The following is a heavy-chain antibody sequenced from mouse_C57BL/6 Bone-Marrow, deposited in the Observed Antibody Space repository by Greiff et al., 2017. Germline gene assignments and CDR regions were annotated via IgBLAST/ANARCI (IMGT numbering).Heavy chain of an antibody. V-gene: IGHV1-82*01. J-gene: IGHJ3*01. CDR3: ARERRKGYYLAWFAY. Sequence: VQLQESGPELVKPGASVKISCKASGYAFSSSWMNWVQQRPGKGLEWIGRIYPGDGDTNYTGKFKGKATLTADNSSSTAYMQLSSLTSEDSAVYFCARERRKGYYLAWFAYWGQGTLVTVSA. D-gene: IGHD2-3*01. CDR2: IYPGDGDT. CDR1: GYAFSSSW.